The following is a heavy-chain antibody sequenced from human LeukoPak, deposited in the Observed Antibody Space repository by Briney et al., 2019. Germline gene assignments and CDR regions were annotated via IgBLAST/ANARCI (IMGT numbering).Heavy chain of an antibody. J-gene: IGHJ4*02. Sequence: PGGSLRLSCAASAFSLNAYNMNWVRQAPGKGLEWVAFIHYDGSKQSYADSVKGRFTISRDNSQSTLYLQMSSLRPEDTAVYYCAKGGWEASSSSWRFFDYWGQGTLVTVSS. CDR1: AFSLNAYN. CDR3: AKGGWEASSSSWRFFDY. CDR2: IHYDGSKQ. D-gene: IGHD6-6*01. V-gene: IGHV3-30*02.